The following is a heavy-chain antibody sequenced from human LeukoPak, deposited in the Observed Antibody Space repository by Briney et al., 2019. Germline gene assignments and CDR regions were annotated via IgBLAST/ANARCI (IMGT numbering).Heavy chain of an antibody. J-gene: IGHJ4*02. D-gene: IGHD2-2*01. CDR1: GFTFSSYS. CDR3: ATGYCSSTSCRILGY. CDR2: ISSSSSYI. V-gene: IGHV3-21*01. Sequence: GGSLRLSCAASGFTFSSYSMNWVRQAPGKGLEWVSSISSSSSYIYYADSVKGRFTISRDNAKNSLYLQMNSLTAEDTAVYYCATGYCSSTSCRILGYWGQGTLVTVSS.